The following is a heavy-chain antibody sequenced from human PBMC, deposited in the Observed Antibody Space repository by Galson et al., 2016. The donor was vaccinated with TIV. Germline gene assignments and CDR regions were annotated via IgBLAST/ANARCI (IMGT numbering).Heavy chain of an antibody. CDR1: GSIFNNFG. CDR3: ARDCTSTTCHIYYYGMDG. D-gene: IGHD2-2*02. Sequence: QSGAEVKKPGESLRISCKASGSIFNNFGVSWVRQAPGQGLEWMAWISVYNGNTNYAQSLQGRVTLTTDTSTSTAYMELRSLRSDDTAVYYCARDCTSTTCHIYYYGMDGWGQGTTVTVSS. V-gene: IGHV1-18*01. CDR2: ISVYNGNT. J-gene: IGHJ6*02.